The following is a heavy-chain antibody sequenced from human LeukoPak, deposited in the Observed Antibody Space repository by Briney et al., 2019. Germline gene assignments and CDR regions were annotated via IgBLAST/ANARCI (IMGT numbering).Heavy chain of an antibody. CDR3: AIRLSSSCFDY. Sequence: SETLSLTCAVSVGPISSSNWWSWVRPPPGKGLEWIGEIYHSGSTNYNPSLKSRVTTSVDKSKNQFSLKLSSVTAADTAVDYCAIRLSSSCFDYWGQGTLVTVSS. CDR1: VGPISSSNW. D-gene: IGHD6-6*01. V-gene: IGHV4-4*02. CDR2: IYHSGST. J-gene: IGHJ4*02.